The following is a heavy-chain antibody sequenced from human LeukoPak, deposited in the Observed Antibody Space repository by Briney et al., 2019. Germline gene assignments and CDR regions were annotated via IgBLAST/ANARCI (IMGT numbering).Heavy chain of an antibody. J-gene: IGHJ4*02. V-gene: IGHV3-23*01. D-gene: IGHD6-19*01. CDR2: ISGSGGST. CDR3: AKDKGTVAGKWPLFDY. Sequence: GGSLRLSCAASGFTFSSYAMSWVRQAPGKGLERVSAISGSGGSTYYADSVKGRFTISRDNSKNTLYLQMNSLRAEDTAVYYCAKDKGTVAGKWPLFDYWGQGTLVTVSS. CDR1: GFTFSSYA.